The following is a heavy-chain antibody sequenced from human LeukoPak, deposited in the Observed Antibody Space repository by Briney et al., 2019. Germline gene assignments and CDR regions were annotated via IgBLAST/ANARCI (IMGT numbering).Heavy chain of an antibody. V-gene: IGHV1-18*01. J-gene: IGHJ5*02. Sequence: ASVKVSCKASGYTFTSCGISWVRQAPGQGLEWMGWISAYNGNTNYAQKLQGRVTMTTDTSTSTAYMELRSLRSDDTAVYYCARGSDCSSTSCYGGIWFDPWGQGTLVTVSS. CDR1: GYTFTSCG. CDR3: ARGSDCSSTSCYGGIWFDP. D-gene: IGHD2-2*01. CDR2: ISAYNGNT.